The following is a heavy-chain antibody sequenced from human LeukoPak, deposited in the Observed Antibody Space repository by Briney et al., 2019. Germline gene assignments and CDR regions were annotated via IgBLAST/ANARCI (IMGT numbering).Heavy chain of an antibody. CDR2: IYYSGSI. CDR3: ARDWSGDRIAARPGWAFDI. CDR1: GGSISSYY. J-gene: IGHJ3*02. D-gene: IGHD6-13*01. Sequence: SETLSLTCTVSGGSISSYYWSWIRQPPGKGLEWIGYIYYSGSINYNPSLKSRVTISVDTSKNQFSLKLSSVTAADTAVYYCARDWSGDRIAARPGWAFDIWGQGTMVTVSS. V-gene: IGHV4-59*01.